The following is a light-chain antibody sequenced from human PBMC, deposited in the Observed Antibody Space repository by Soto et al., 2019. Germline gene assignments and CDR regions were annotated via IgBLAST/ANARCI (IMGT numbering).Light chain of an antibody. CDR1: SSNIGAGYD. Sequence: QSVLTQPPSVSGAPGQRVTISCTGSSSNIGAGYDVHWYQQLPGTAPKLLIYGNSNRPSGVPDRFSGSKSGTSASLAITGLQADDEADYYCQSYDSSLSRYVFGTGTKVTVL. CDR3: QSYDSSLSRYV. V-gene: IGLV1-40*01. CDR2: GNS. J-gene: IGLJ1*01.